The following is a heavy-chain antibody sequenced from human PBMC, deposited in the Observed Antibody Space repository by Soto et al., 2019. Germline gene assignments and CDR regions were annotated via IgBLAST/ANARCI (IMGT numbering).Heavy chain of an antibody. D-gene: IGHD5-18*01. V-gene: IGHV5-51*01. J-gene: IGHJ6*02. CDR2: IYPRDSDT. Sequence: GESLKISCKASGYSFTSYWVGWVRQMPGKGLEWMGIIYPRDSDTRYSPSFQGQVTISADKSINTAYLQWSSLKASDTAMYYCETHDHSREATGMDVWGQGTTVTVSS. CDR1: GYSFTSYW. CDR3: ETHDHSREATGMDV.